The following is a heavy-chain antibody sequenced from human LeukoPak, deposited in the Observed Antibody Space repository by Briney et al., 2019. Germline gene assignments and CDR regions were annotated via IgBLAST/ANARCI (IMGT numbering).Heavy chain of an antibody. V-gene: IGHV4-34*01. Sequence: SETLSLTCAVYGGSFSGYYWSWIRQPPGKGLEWIGEVNHSGSTNYNPSLKSRVTISVDTSKNQFSLKLSSVTAADTAVYYCAREALTGDDAFDIWGQGTMVTVSS. D-gene: IGHD7-27*01. CDR3: AREALTGDDAFDI. J-gene: IGHJ3*02. CDR2: VNHSGST. CDR1: GGSFSGYY.